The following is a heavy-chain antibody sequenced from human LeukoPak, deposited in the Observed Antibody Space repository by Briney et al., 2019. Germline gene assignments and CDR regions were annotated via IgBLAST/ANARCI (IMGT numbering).Heavy chain of an antibody. CDR3: ARELGYCSSTSCYPDY. D-gene: IGHD2-2*01. V-gene: IGHV4-30-4*02. CDR2: IYYSGST. Sequence: PSDTLSLTCAVSGGSISSGDYYWSWIRQPPGKGLEWIGYIYYSGSTYYNPSLKSRVTISVDTSKNQFSLKLSSVTAADTAVYYCARELGYCSSTSCYPDYWGQGTLVTVSS. CDR1: GGSISSGDYY. J-gene: IGHJ4*02.